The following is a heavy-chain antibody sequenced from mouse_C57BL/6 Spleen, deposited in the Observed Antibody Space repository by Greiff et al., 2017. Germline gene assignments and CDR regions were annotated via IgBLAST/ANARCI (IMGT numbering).Heavy chain of an antibody. CDR3: ARSKGHYWYFDV. J-gene: IGHJ1*03. Sequence: QVQLQQPGAELVKPGASVKMSCKASGYTFTSYWITWVKQRPGQGLEWIGDIYPGSGSTNYNEKFKSKATLTVDTSSSTAYMQLSSLTSEDSAVYYGARSKGHYWYFDVWGTGTTVTVAS. D-gene: IGHD3-3*01. CDR1: GYTFTSYW. V-gene: IGHV1-55*01. CDR2: IYPGSGST.